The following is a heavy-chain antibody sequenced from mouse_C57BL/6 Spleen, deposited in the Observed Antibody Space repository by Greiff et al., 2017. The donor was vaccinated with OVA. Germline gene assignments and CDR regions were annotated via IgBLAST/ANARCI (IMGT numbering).Heavy chain of an antibody. CDR2: IDPETGGT. CDR1: GYTFTDYE. D-gene: IGHD3-2*02. V-gene: IGHV1-15*01. Sequence: VQLQQSGAELVRPGASVTLSCKASGYTFTDYEMHWVKQTPVHGLEWIGAIDPETGGTAYNQKFKGKAILTADKSSSTAYMELRSLTSEDSAVYYCTRVSSGGCAYWGQGTLVTVSA. J-gene: IGHJ3*01. CDR3: TRVSSGGCAY.